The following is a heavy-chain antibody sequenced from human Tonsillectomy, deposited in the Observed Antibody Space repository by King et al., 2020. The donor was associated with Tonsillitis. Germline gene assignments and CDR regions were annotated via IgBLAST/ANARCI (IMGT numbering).Heavy chain of an antibody. Sequence: QLVQSGAEVKKPGASVKVSCKASGYTFTGYYMHWVRQAPGQGLEWMGWINPNSGGTNYAQKFQGRVTMTRDTSISTAYMELSRLRSDDTAVYYCARGTYYYGSGSYYSSWDSHYYYGMDVWGQGTTVTVSS. CDR3: ARGTYYYGSGSYYSSWDSHYYYGMDV. V-gene: IGHV1-2*02. CDR1: GYTFTGYY. J-gene: IGHJ6*02. CDR2: INPNSGGT. D-gene: IGHD3-10*01.